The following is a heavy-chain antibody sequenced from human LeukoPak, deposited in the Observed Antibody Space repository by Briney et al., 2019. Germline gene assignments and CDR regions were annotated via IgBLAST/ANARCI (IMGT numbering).Heavy chain of an antibody. CDR3: ARHAYYGYHIDY. Sequence: PSETLSLTRTVSGGSISSSSYYWGWIRQPPGKGLEWIGSIYYSGSTYYNPSLKSRVTISVDTSKNQFSLKLSSVTAADTAVYYCARHAYYGYHIDYWGQGTLVTVSS. D-gene: IGHD4-17*01. CDR2: IYYSGST. CDR1: GGSISSSSYY. J-gene: IGHJ4*02. V-gene: IGHV4-39*01.